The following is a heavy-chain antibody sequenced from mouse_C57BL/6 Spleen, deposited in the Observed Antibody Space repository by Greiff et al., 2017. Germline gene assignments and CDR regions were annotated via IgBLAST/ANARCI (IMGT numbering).Heavy chain of an antibody. V-gene: IGHV5-6*01. CDR3: ARQVSNYRYLDC. J-gene: IGHJ2*01. CDR2: ISTGGSYT. D-gene: IGHD2-5*01. Sequence: EVKLVQSGADLVKPGGSLKLSCAASGFTFSSYGMSWVRQTPDKRLEWVATISTGGSYTYYTDSVKGRFTISRDNAKNTLYLQMSSLKSEDTAMYYCARQVSNYRYLDCWGQGTTLTVAS. CDR1: GFTFSSYG.